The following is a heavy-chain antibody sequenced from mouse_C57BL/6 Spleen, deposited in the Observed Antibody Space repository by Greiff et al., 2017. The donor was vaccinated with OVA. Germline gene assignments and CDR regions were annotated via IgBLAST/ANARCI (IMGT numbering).Heavy chain of an antibody. CDR1: GFSLTSYG. J-gene: IGHJ4*01. V-gene: IGHV2-6-1*01. CDR3: ARHPLTNYAMDY. Sequence: VKLMESGPGLVAPSQSLSITCTVSGFSLTSYGVHWVRQPPGKGLEWLVVIWSDGSTTYNSALKSRLSISKDNSKSQVFLKMNSLQTDDTAMYYCARHPLTNYAMDYWGQGTSVTVSS. CDR2: IWSDGST. D-gene: IGHD1-3*01.